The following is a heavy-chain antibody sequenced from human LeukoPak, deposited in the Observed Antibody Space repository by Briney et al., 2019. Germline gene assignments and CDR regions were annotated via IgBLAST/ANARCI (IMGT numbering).Heavy chain of an antibody. Sequence: GGSLRLSCAASGFTLSDYYMTWIRQAPGKGLEWVSYMSSTGNTIYYADSVKGRFTVSRDNAKNSLFLQMDSLRAEDTAVYYRARSSDYFTYFGLWGRGSLVTVSS. CDR3: ARSSDYFTYFGL. D-gene: IGHD2/OR15-2a*01. J-gene: IGHJ2*01. CDR2: MSSTGNTI. V-gene: IGHV3-11*04. CDR1: GFTLSDYY.